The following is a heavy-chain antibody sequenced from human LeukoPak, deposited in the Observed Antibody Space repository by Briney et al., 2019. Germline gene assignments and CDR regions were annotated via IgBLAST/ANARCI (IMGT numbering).Heavy chain of an antibody. J-gene: IGHJ4*02. CDR3: AKGATYYYDSSGYN. CDR2: ISYDGGNK. D-gene: IGHD3-22*01. Sequence: PGGSLRLSCAASGFTFSSYGMHWVRQAPGKGLEWVAVISYDGGNKYYADSVKGRFTISRDNSKNTLYLQMNSLRAEDTAVYYCAKGATYYYDSSGYNWGQGTLVTVSS. V-gene: IGHV3-30*18. CDR1: GFTFSSYG.